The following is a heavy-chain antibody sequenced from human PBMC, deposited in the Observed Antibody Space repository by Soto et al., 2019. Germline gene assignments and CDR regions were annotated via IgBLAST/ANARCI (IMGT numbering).Heavy chain of an antibody. D-gene: IGHD6-13*01. CDR1: GGSFSGYY. V-gene: IGHV4-34*01. Sequence: SETLSLTCAVYGGSFSGYYWSWIRQPPGKGLEWIGEINHSGSTNYNPSLKSRDTISVETSKNQFSLNLSSVTAADTVVYYCARAKAPLYSSSWYWFDPWGQGTLVTVSS. CDR2: INHSGST. J-gene: IGHJ5*02. CDR3: ARAKAPLYSSSWYWFDP.